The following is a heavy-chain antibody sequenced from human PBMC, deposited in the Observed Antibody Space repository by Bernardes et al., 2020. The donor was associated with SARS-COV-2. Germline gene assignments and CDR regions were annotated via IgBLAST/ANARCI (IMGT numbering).Heavy chain of an antibody. Sequence: GSLSLSCAAPGFTFSSYWMHWVRTAPGNGMVWVSRINNDGSSSNYADFVKGRFTISRDNAKNTLYLQMNSLRAEDTAVYYCARSAFISGQNYFFDYWDQGSLVTVSS. CDR3: ARSAFISGQNYFFDY. CDR2: INNDGSSS. V-gene: IGHV3-74*01. J-gene: IGHJ4*02. CDR1: GFTFSSYW. D-gene: IGHD3-3*02.